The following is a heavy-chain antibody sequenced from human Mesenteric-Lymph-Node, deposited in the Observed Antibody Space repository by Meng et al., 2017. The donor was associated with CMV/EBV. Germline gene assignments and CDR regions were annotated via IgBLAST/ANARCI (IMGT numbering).Heavy chain of an antibody. J-gene: IGHJ4*02. CDR3: AKDPHELWTGYFLDS. CDR2: MNPNSGNT. Sequence: ASVKVSCKASGYTFTSYDINWVRQATGQGLEWMGWMNPNSGNTGYAQKFQGRVTMTRNTSISTAYMELSSLRSEDTGVYYCAKDPHELWTGYFLDSWGQGTLVTVSS. V-gene: IGHV1-8*01. CDR1: GYTFTSYD. D-gene: IGHD3/OR15-3a*01.